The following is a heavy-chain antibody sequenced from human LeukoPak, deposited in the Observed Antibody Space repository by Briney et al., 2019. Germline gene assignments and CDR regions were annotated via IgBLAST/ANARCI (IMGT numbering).Heavy chain of an antibody. V-gene: IGHV4-59*01. CDR3: ARTGGDYDSSGYFHSPFDY. CDR1: GGSISSYY. J-gene: IGHJ4*02. CDR2: IYYSGST. Sequence: SETLSLTCTVSGGSISSYYWSWIRQPPGKGLEWIGYIYYSGSTNYNPSLKSRVTISVDTSKNQFSLKLSSVTAADTAVYYCARTGGDYDSSGYFHSPFDYWGQGTLVTVSS. D-gene: IGHD3-22*01.